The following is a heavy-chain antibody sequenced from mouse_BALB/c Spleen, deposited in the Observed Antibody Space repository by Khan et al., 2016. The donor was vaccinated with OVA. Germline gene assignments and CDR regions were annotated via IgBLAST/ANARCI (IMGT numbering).Heavy chain of an antibody. J-gene: IGHJ3*01. CDR1: GFNIKDTY. Sequence: VQLKESGAELVKPGASVKLSCTASGFNIKDTYMHWVKQRPEQGLEWIGRIDPANGNTKYDPKFQGKATITADTSSNTAYLQLSSLTSEDTAVYYCARDYWDVFAYGGQGTLVTVSA. V-gene: IGHV14-3*02. CDR2: IDPANGNT. D-gene: IGHD4-1*01. CDR3: ARDYWDVFAY.